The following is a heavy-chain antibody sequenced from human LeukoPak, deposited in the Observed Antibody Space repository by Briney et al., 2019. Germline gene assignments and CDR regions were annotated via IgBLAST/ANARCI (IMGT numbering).Heavy chain of an antibody. Sequence: PSETLSLTCTVSGGSISGHYGTWIRQPPGKGLEWIGQIHYSGRPDYNPSLKSRVTISVDTSKNQLSLKVTSVTGADTAVYYCARFGVDYDMDVWGQGTTVTVSS. D-gene: IGHD3-16*01. J-gene: IGHJ6*02. V-gene: IGHV4-59*11. CDR1: GGSISGHY. CDR3: ARFGVDYDMDV. CDR2: IHYSGRP.